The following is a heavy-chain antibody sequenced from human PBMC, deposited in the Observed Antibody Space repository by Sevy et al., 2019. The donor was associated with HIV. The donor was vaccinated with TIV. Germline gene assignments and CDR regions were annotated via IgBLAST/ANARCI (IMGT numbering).Heavy chain of an antibody. J-gene: IGHJ3*02. CDR3: ARWRLGYCSSTSCYPDAFDI. D-gene: IGHD2-2*01. V-gene: IGHV3-74*01. Sequence: GSLRLSCAASGFTFSSYWMHWVRQAPGKGLVWVSRINSDGSSTSYADSVKGRFTISRDNAKNTLYLQMNSLRAEDTAVYYCARWRLGYCSSTSCYPDAFDIWGQGTMVTVSS. CDR1: GFTFSSYW. CDR2: INSDGSST.